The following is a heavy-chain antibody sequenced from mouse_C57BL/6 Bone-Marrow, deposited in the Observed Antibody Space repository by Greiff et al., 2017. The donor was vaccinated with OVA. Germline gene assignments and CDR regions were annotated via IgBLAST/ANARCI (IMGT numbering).Heavy chain of an antibody. D-gene: IGHD1-1*01. V-gene: IGHV5-12*01. J-gene: IGHJ1*03. Sequence: EVMLVESGGGLVQPGGSLKLSCAASGFTFSDYYMYWVRQTPEKRLEWLAYISNGGGSTYYPDTVKGRFTISRDNAKNTLYLQMSRLKSEDTAMYYCARQGYYGWYFDVWGTGTTVTVSS. CDR2: ISNGGGST. CDR1: GFTFSDYY. CDR3: ARQGYYGWYFDV.